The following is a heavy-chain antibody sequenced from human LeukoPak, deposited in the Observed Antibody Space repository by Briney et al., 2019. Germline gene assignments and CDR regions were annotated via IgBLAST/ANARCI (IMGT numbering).Heavy chain of an antibody. CDR3: ARQIVVVSPFDY. D-gene: IGHD3-22*01. CDR2: IYCSGST. CDR1: GGSISSYY. V-gene: IGHV4-59*01. Sequence: ASETLSLTCTVSGGSISSYYWSWIRQPPGKGLEWIGYIYCSGSTNYNPSLKSRVTISVDTSKNQFSLKLSSVAAADTAVYYCARQIVVVSPFDYWGQGTLVTVSS. J-gene: IGHJ4*02.